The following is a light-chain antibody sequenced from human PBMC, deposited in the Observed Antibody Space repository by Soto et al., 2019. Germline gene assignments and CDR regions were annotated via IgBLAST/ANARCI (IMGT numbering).Light chain of an antibody. J-gene: IGLJ1*01. Sequence: QSALTQSPSASGSPGQSVTISCTGTSSDIGGYNSVSWYQQHPGKAPKVMIYDVSKRPSGVPDRFSGSKSGDTASLTVSALQAEDEADYHCSSYTDRNNLVFGTGTKVTVL. CDR3: SSYTDRNNLV. CDR2: DVS. V-gene: IGLV2-8*01. CDR1: SSDIGGYNS.